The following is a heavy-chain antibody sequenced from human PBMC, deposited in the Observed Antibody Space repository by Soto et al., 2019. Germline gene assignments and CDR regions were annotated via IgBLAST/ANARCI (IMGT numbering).Heavy chain of an antibody. Sequence: EVQLVESGGGLVKPGGSLRLSCDDSGFTFSSYTMNWVRRAPGKGLEWVASISSRRTNTHYADSVRGRFTLSRDNPKRSLSLQMNSPRAEDTAGYYCERGPLYYFDYCGQGTLVTVSS. CDR3: ERGPLYYFDY. CDR2: ISSRRTNT. J-gene: IGHJ4*02. CDR1: GFTFSSYT. V-gene: IGHV3-21*02.